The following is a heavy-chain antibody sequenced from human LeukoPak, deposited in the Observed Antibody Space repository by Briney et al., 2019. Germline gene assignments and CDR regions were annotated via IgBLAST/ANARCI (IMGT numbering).Heavy chain of an antibody. Sequence: GGSLGLSCAASGFTFSSYSMNWVRQAPGKGLEWVSYISSSSSTIYYADSVKGRFTISRDNAKNSLYLQMNSLRAEDTAVYYCARALLTMMSDYMDVWGKGTTVTVSS. CDR3: ARALLTMMSDYMDV. V-gene: IGHV3-48*01. J-gene: IGHJ6*03. D-gene: IGHD3-22*01. CDR2: ISSSSSTI. CDR1: GFTFSSYS.